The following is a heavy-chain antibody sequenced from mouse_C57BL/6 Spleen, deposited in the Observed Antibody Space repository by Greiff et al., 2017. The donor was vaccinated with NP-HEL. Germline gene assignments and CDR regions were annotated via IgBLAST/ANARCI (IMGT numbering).Heavy chain of an antibody. CDR1: GYSFTGYY. CDR3: ARNYYGSSSLFDD. CDR2: INPSTGGT. V-gene: IGHV1-42*01. D-gene: IGHD1-1*01. Sequence: EVQLQQSGPELVKPGASVKISCKASGYSFTGYYMNWVKQSPEQSLEWIGEINPSTGGTTYNQKFKAKATLTVDKSSSTAYMQLKSLTSEDSAVYYCARNYYGSSSLFDDGGQGTTLTVSS. J-gene: IGHJ2*01.